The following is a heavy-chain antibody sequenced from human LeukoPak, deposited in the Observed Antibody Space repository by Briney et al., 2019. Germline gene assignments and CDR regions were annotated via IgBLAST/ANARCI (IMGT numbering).Heavy chain of an antibody. J-gene: IGHJ5*02. CDR2: IIPILGIA. CDR3: ARFGLPSYYYDSSGYDGFNWFDP. CDR1: GGTFSSYA. Sequence: SVKVSCKASGGTFSSYAISWVRQAPGQGLEWMGRIIPILGIANYAQKFQDRVTITADKSTSTAYMELSSLRSEDTAVYYCARFGLPSYYYDSSGYDGFNWFDPWGQGTLVTVSS. V-gene: IGHV1-69*04. D-gene: IGHD3-22*01.